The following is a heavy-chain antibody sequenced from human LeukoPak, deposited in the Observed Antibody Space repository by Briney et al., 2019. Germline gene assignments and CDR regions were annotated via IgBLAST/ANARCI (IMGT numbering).Heavy chain of an antibody. CDR2: MNPNGGNT. J-gene: IGHJ4*02. V-gene: IGHV1-8*01. D-gene: IGHD6-19*01. Sequence: ASVKVSCKASGYTFTSYDINWVRQATGQGLEWMGWMNPNGGNTGYAQKFQGRVTMTRNTSISTAYMELSSLRSEDTAVYYCARGLAVAGTGDYWGQGTLVTVSS. CDR3: ARGLAVAGTGDY. CDR1: GYTFTSYD.